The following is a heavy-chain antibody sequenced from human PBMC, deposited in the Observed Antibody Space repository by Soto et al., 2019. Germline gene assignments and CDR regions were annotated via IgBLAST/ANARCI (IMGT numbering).Heavy chain of an antibody. CDR1: GFTFSSYG. V-gene: IGHV3-30*18. Sequence: GGSLRLSCAASGFTFSSYGMHWVRQAPGKGLEWVAVISYDGSNKYYADSVKGRFTISRDNSKNTLYLQMNSLRAEDTAVYYCAKDRYYYGSGSYPIDYWGQGTLVTVSS. CDR3: AKDRYYYGSGSYPIDY. D-gene: IGHD3-10*01. CDR2: ISYDGSNK. J-gene: IGHJ4*02.